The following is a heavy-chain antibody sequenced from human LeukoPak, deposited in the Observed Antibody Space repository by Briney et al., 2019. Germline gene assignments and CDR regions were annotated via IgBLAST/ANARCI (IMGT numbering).Heavy chain of an antibody. CDR1: GFTFDDYA. CDR3: VKAAPPWHYDRSGPNPWGPALEK. Sequence: GRSLRLSCAASGFTFDDYAMHWVRQAPGKGLEWVSSISWNSDTVAYADSVKGRFIISRDNADNSLFLQVNSLRTADMALYYCVKAAPPWHYDRSGPNPWGPALEKWGQGTMVTVSS. D-gene: IGHD3-22*01. V-gene: IGHV3-9*03. CDR2: ISWNSDTV. J-gene: IGHJ3*02.